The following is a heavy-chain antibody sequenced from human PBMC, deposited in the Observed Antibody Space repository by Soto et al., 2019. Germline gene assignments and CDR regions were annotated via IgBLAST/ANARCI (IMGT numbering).Heavy chain of an antibody. CDR1: GGTFSSYT. D-gene: IGHD5-12*01. CDR2: IIPILGTA. Sequence: GASVQVSCKASGGTFSSYTISWVRQAPGQGLDWMGRIIPILGTANYAQKFQGRVTITADKSTSTAYMELSSLRSEDTAVYYCARRGGYDGNWYFDLWGRGTLVTVSS. V-gene: IGHV1-69*08. J-gene: IGHJ2*01. CDR3: ARRGGYDGNWYFDL.